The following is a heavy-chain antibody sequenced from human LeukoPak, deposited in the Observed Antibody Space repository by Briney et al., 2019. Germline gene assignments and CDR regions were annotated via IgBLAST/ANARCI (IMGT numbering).Heavy chain of an antibody. CDR3: ARDRHHRFGELFP. CDR1: GFTVSSNY. CDR2: IQSNGRT. J-gene: IGHJ4*02. D-gene: IGHD3-10*01. Sequence: GGSLRLSCAASGFTVSSNYMTWVRQAPGKGLEFVSVIQSNGRTYYADSVKGRFTISRDNAKNSLYLQMNSLRAEDTAVYYCARDRHHRFGELFPWGQGTRVTVSS. V-gene: IGHV3-66*01.